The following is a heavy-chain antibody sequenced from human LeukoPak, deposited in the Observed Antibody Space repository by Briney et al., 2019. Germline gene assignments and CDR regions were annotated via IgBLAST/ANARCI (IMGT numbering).Heavy chain of an antibody. CDR2: IYYSGST. D-gene: IGHD2-15*01. V-gene: IGHV4-59*08. Sequence: SETLSLTCTVSGGSISSYYWSWIRQPPGKGLEWIGYIYYSGSTNYNPSLKSRVTISVDTSKNQFSLKLSFVTAADAAVYYCARGRYCSADICTGGDSFDIWGQGTMVSVSS. CDR1: GGSISSYY. CDR3: ARGRYCSADICTGGDSFDI. J-gene: IGHJ3*02.